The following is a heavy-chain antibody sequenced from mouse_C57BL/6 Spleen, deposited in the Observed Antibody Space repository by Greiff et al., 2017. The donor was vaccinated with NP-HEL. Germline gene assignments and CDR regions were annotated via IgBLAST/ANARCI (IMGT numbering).Heavy chain of an antibody. CDR1: GYTFTSYW. Sequence: VQLQQSGTELVKPGASVKLSCKASGYTFTSYWMHWVKQRPGQGLEWIGNINPSNGGTNYNEKFKSKATLTVHKSSSTAYMQLSSLTSEDSAVYYCARSGDGNFLYYAMDYWGQGTSVTVSS. CDR2: INPSNGGT. J-gene: IGHJ4*01. CDR3: ARSGDGNFLYYAMDY. D-gene: IGHD2-1*01. V-gene: IGHV1-53*01.